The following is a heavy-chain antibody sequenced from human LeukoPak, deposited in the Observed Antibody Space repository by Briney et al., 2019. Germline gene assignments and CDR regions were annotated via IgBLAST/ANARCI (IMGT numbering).Heavy chain of an antibody. J-gene: IGHJ4*02. CDR1: GFTFSSYG. V-gene: IGHV3-30*02. D-gene: IGHD3-22*01. CDR3: ARDSWALYYYDSSGYYSNLDY. CDR2: IRYDGSNK. Sequence: HPGGSLRLSCAASGFTFSSYGMHWVRQAPGKGLEWVAFIRYDGSNKYYADSVKGRFTISRDNSKNTLYLQMNSLRAEDTAVYYCARDSWALYYYDSSGYYSNLDYWGQGTLVTVSS.